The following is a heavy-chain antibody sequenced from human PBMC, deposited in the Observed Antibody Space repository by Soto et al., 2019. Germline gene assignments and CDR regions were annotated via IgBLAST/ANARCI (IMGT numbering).Heavy chain of an antibody. CDR3: ARALWGPAGHINWFDP. V-gene: IGHV4-30-2*01. D-gene: IGHD2-2*01. J-gene: IGHJ5*02. Sequence: SETLSLTCAVSGGSISSGAYSWSWIRQPPGKGLEWIGYIYHSGSTYYNPSLKSRVTISVDTSKNQFSLKLSSVTAADTAVYYCARALWGPAGHINWFDPWGKGTLVTVSS. CDR1: GGSISSGAYS. CDR2: IYHSGST.